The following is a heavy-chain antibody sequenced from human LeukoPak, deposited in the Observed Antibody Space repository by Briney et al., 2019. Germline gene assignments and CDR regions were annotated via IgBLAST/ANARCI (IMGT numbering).Heavy chain of an antibody. D-gene: IGHD3-22*01. CDR1: GFTFSSYA. CDR3: TTDPMIVVVKAVWFDP. CDR2: IKSKTDGGTT. Sequence: PGGSLRPSCAASGFTFSSYAMSWVRQAPGKGLEWVGRIKSKTDGGTTDYAAPVKGRFTISRDDSKNTLYLQMNSLKTEDTAVYYCTTDPMIVVVKAVWFDPWGQGTLVTVSS. J-gene: IGHJ5*02. V-gene: IGHV3-15*01.